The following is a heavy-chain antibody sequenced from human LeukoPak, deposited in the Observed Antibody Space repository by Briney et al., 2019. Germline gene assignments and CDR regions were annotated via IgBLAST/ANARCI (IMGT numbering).Heavy chain of an antibody. D-gene: IGHD2-15*01. V-gene: IGHV1-2*02. Sequence: ASVKVSCEASGYTFTGYYMHWVRQAPGQGLEWMGWINPNSGDTNYAQKFQGRVTMTRDTSISTAYMELSRLRSDDTAVYYCAKGYCSGGSCSDYFDYWGQGTLVTVSS. CDR2: INPNSGDT. CDR3: AKGYCSGGSCSDYFDY. J-gene: IGHJ4*02. CDR1: GYTFTGYY.